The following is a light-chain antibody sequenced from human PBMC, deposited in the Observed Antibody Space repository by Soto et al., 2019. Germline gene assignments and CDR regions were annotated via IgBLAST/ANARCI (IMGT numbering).Light chain of an antibody. Sequence: QSVLAQPASVSGSPGQSITISCTGTSSDVGNYKYVSWYQQHPGKAPKLMIYEVSTRPSGVSNRFSGSKSGNTASLTISGLPAEDETDYYCFSYTSSGTYVFGTGTKVTAL. J-gene: IGLJ1*01. CDR2: EVS. V-gene: IGLV2-14*01. CDR1: SSDVGNYKY. CDR3: FSYTSSGTYV.